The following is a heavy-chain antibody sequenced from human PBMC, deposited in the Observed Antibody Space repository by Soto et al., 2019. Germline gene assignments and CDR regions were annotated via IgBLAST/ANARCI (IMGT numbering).Heavy chain of an antibody. CDR1: GLTFRSYW. V-gene: IGHV3-74*03. CDR3: VRDMQLWRLDS. D-gene: IGHD2-21*01. J-gene: IGHJ5*01. Sequence: EVQLVESGGGLVQPGESLRLSCAASGLTFRSYWMHWVRQAPGKGLVWVSRINTDGSVAMYVDSVKGRFTISRDNDKTSLNIHMNSLRAEYTDVYYCVRDMQLWRLDSGGQRTLVTVSS. CDR2: INTDGSVA.